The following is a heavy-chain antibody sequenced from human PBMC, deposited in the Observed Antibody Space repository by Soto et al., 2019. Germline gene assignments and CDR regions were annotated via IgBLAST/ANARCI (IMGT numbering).Heavy chain of an antibody. CDR1: GFTINTYA. V-gene: IGHV3-23*01. D-gene: IGHD6-13*01. J-gene: IGHJ2*01. Sequence: PXESLRLSCAASGFTINTYAMTWVRQAPGKGLEWVSTINSAGNTYYADSVKGRFTISRDNSKNMLYLQMNALTVEDTAVFYCAKDKSSSSLLMWYFDLWGRGTLVTVSS. CDR2: INSAGNT. CDR3: AKDKSSSSLLMWYFDL.